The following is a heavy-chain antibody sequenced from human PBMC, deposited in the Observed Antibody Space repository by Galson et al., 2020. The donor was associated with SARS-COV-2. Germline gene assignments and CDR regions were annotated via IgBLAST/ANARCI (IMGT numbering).Heavy chain of an antibody. V-gene: IGHV3-48*03. D-gene: IGHD3-22*01. CDR1: GFTFSNYE. J-gene: IGHJ4*02. Sequence: TGGSLRLSCAASGFTFSNYEMNWIRQAPGKGLEWVAYITSASYPIYYAESVKGRFTISRDNAKNSLYLHMNSLRAEDTAVYYCVRGDSSGDYKFDYWGQGTLVTVSS. CDR3: VRGDSSGDYKFDY. CDR2: ITSASYPI.